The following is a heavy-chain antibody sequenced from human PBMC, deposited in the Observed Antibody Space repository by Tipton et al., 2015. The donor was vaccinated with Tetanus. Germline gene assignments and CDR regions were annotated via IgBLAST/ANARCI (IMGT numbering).Heavy chain of an antibody. CDR3: ARDRGLTTGGGIGMDV. Sequence: TLSLTCAVYGGSFSLYSWTWIRQPPGKGLEWIGEINHSGVTNYNPSLKSRVTMSVDTSKNQVSLKLSSVTAADTAVYYCARDRGLTTGGGIGMDVWGQGTTVTVSS. CDR2: INHSGVT. V-gene: IGHV4-34*01. J-gene: IGHJ6*02. D-gene: IGHD4-17*01. CDR1: GGSFSLYS.